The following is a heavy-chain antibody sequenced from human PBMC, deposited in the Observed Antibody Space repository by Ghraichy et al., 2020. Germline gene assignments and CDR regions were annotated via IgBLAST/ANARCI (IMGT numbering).Heavy chain of an antibody. Sequence: SETLSLTCTVSGGSISSSSYYWGWIRQPPGKGLEWIGSIYYSWSTYYNPSLKCRVTISVDTSKNQFSLKLSSVTAADTAVYYCARRGGKSGSYYKNWFDPWGQGTLVTVSS. D-gene: IGHD1-26*01. CDR1: GGSISSSSYY. V-gene: IGHV4-39*01. CDR3: ARRGGKSGSYYKNWFDP. J-gene: IGHJ5*02. CDR2: IYYSWST.